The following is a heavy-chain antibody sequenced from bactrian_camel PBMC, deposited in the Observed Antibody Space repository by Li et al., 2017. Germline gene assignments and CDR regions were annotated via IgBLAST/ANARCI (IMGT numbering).Heavy chain of an antibody. J-gene: IGHJ4*01. V-gene: IGHV3S31*01. CDR1: TLAFSGWS. Sequence: DVQLVESGGGSVEAGGSLTFSCAVSTLAFSGWSMGWFRQAPGQEREGIASIRPGATTTAYASSVRGRFSISQDKSKNMLNLQMNGLKTEDTAVYYCGVHRRNSAGTCSGPPVWDQGTQVTVS. CDR2: IRPGATTT. CDR3: GVHRRNSAGTCSGPPV. D-gene: IGHD2*01.